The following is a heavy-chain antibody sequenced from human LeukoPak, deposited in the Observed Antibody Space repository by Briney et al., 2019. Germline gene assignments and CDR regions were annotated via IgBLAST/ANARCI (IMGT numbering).Heavy chain of an antibody. V-gene: IGHV3-21*01. CDR2: ISPSSDYI. CDR1: GFTFSSYT. CDR3: ARVEYYGSGTYSPIDY. D-gene: IGHD3-10*01. J-gene: IGHJ4*02. Sequence: GGSLRLSCAASGFTFSSYTMNWFRQAPGKGLEGVSSISPSSDYIYSADSVEGRFTLSRDNAKNSLPLQMNSLGAEDTAVYYCARVEYYGSGTYSPIDYWGQGTLVTVSS.